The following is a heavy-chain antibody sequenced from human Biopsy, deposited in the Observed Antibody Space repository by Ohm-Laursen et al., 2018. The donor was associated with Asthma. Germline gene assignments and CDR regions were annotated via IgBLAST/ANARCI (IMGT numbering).Heavy chain of an antibody. CDR1: GGSINNFY. CDR3: ARGVDRVTGLLDHFDS. V-gene: IGHV4-59*01. J-gene: IGHJ4*02. Sequence: TLSLTCTVSGGSINNFYWSWIRQPPGKGLESIGHVYYSGSTNYNPSLKSQVTISIDASKNQFSLKLTSVTAADTAAYYCARGVDRVTGLLDHFDSWGQGTLVTVSS. D-gene: IGHD2-21*02. CDR2: VYYSGST.